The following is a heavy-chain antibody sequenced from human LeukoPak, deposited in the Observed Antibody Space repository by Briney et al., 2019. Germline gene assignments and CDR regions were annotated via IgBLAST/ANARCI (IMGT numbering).Heavy chain of an antibody. CDR3: ARENYDSSGPGAFDI. CDR2: ISYDGSSK. Sequence: GGSLRLSCAASGFTFSSYVMHWVRQAPGRGLEWVAVISYDGSSKSYADSVKGRFTIFSDNSKSTLFLQMNSLRAEDTAVYYCARENYDSSGPGAFDIWGQGTMVTVSS. D-gene: IGHD3-22*01. V-gene: IGHV3-30-3*01. CDR1: GFTFSSYV. J-gene: IGHJ3*02.